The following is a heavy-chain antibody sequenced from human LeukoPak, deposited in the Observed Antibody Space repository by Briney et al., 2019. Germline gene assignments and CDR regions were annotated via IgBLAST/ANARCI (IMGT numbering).Heavy chain of an antibody. Sequence: SETLSLTCTVSGGSISSYYWSWIRQPPGKGLEWIGYIYYSGSTNYNPSLKSRVTISVDTSKNQFSLKLSSVTAADTAVYYCARESGYSSGPDTNYYFDYWGQGTLVTVSS. CDR1: GGSISSYY. V-gene: IGHV4-59*12. D-gene: IGHD6-19*01. J-gene: IGHJ4*02. CDR3: ARESGYSSGPDTNYYFDY. CDR2: IYYSGST.